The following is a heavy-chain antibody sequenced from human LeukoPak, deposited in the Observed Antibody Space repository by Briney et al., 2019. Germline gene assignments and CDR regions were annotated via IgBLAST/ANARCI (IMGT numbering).Heavy chain of an antibody. Sequence: PGGSLRLSCAASGFTFSSYAMSWVRQAPGKGLEWVSAISGSGGSTYYADSVKGRFTISRDNSKNTLYLQMNSLRAEDTAVYYCAKDQNFWSGYSPYDAFDIWGQGTMVTVSS. V-gene: IGHV3-23*01. CDR1: GFTFSSYA. CDR2: ISGSGGST. D-gene: IGHD3-3*01. CDR3: AKDQNFWSGYSPYDAFDI. J-gene: IGHJ3*02.